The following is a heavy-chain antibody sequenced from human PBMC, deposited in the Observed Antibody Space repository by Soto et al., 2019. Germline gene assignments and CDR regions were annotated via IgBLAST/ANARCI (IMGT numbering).Heavy chain of an antibody. Sequence: ASVKVSCKASGYTFTGYYMHWVRQAPGQGFEWMGWINPNSGGTNYAQKFQGWVTMTRDTSISTAYMELSRLRSDDTAVYYCARDLVYDCWSGYFFQHNGMDVWGQGTTVTVSS. CDR1: GYTFTGYY. CDR3: ARDLVYDCWSGYFFQHNGMDV. J-gene: IGHJ6*02. V-gene: IGHV1-2*04. D-gene: IGHD3-3*01. CDR2: INPNSGGT.